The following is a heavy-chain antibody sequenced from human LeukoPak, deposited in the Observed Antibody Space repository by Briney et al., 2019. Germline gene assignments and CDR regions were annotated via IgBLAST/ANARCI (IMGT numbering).Heavy chain of an antibody. D-gene: IGHD3-3*01. Sequence: SETLSLTCTVSGGSIGTFYWSWIRRPPGKGLEWIGYIYYTGSTNYNPSLKSRVTISVDTSKNQVSLRLTSVTAADTAVYYCVREQRSYDFSSSFYVAHGMNVWGQGTTVIVSS. CDR2: IYYTGST. V-gene: IGHV4-59*01. CDR1: GGSIGTFY. J-gene: IGHJ6*02. CDR3: VREQRSYDFSSSFYVAHGMNV.